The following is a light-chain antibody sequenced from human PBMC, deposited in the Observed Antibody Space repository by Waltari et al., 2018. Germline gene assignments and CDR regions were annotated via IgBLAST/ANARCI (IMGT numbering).Light chain of an antibody. V-gene: IGKV1-39*01. CDR3: QQSYTSPYT. J-gene: IGKJ2*01. CDR2: AAA. CDR1: ESIGRY. Sequence: DIQMTQSPSSLSASVGDRITITCRASESIGRYLNWYQQRPGKAPKLLIYAAANHQSGAPSRFSGSGTGTDFTLTISSLQAEDSATYYCQQSYTSPYTFGQGT.